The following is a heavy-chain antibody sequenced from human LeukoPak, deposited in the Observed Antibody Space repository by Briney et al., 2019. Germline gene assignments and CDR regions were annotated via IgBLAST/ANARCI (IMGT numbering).Heavy chain of an antibody. D-gene: IGHD3-16*01. CDR1: ADSLSSGGHY. CDR2: IHHSGRS. Sequence: SETLSLTCTVSADSLSSGGHYWAWIRQFPGKGLESIGFIHHSGRSRHNPSLKDRVAISVDTSRKQFALKPSSVTAADTAMYYCARGGNRFGGFYFDYWGQGIQVIVSS. CDR3: ARGGNRFGGFYFDY. V-gene: IGHV4-31*03. J-gene: IGHJ4*02.